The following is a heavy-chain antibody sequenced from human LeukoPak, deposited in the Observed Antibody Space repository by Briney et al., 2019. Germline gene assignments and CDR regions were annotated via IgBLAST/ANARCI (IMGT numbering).Heavy chain of an antibody. V-gene: IGHV3-30*02. CDR1: GFTFSNYG. CDR2: VRFDGNNK. CDR3: AKTNGSPDY. J-gene: IGHJ4*02. D-gene: IGHD1-26*01. Sequence: PGGSLRLSCAASGFTFSNYGMHWVRQAPGKGLEWVAFVRFDGNNKYYGDSVKGRFTISRDNSKNTLYLQMNSLRAEDTAVYYCAKTNGSPDYWGQGTPVTVSS.